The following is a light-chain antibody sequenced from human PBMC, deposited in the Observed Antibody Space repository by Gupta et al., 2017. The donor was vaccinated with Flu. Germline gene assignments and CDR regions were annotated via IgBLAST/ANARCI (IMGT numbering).Light chain of an antibody. V-gene: IGLV2-14*04. CDR2: DVN. CDR1: SSEVGAYNY. CDR3: RSYTTSSTVI. Sequence: ITISRTGTSSEVGAYNYVSCIQPHPPKPHNLMIYDVNSRAAVAADRFTASKSGNTASLTISVPPEEDEADYYCRSYTTSSTVIFGGGTKLTVL. J-gene: IGLJ2*01.